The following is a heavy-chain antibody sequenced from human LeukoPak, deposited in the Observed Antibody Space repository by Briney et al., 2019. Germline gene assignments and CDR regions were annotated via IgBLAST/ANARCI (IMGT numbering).Heavy chain of an antibody. CDR2: IKSKTDGGTT. J-gene: IGHJ4*02. V-gene: IGHV3-15*01. D-gene: IGHD6-6*01. CDR3: TTENEYSSSGNPIFDY. Sequence: AGGSLRLSCAASGFTFSNAWMSWVRQAPGKGLEWVGRIKSKTDGGTTDYAAPVKGRFTISRDDSKNTLYLQMNSLKTEDTAVYYCTTENEYSSSGNPIFDYWGQGTLVTVSS. CDR1: GFTFSNAW.